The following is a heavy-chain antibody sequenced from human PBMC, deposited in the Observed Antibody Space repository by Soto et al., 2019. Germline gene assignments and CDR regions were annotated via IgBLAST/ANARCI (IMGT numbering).Heavy chain of an antibody. CDR2: ISGGGGST. J-gene: IGHJ6*02. CDR3: AKVSLGALTFTDYYYYGLDV. D-gene: IGHD1-26*01. Sequence: GGSLRLSCAASGFTFSTYAMNWVRQAPGKGLEWVSAISGGGGSTYYADSVKGRVTISRDNSKNTLYLQMNSLGAEDTAVYYCAKVSLGALTFTDYYYYGLDVWGQGTTVTVSS. CDR1: GFTFSTYA. V-gene: IGHV3-23*01.